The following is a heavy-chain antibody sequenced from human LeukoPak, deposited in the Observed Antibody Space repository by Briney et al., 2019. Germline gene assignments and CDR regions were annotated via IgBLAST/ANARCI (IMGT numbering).Heavy chain of an antibody. J-gene: IGHJ4*02. CDR1: GGSISSYY. CDR2: IYYSGST. D-gene: IGHD2-2*01. Sequence: PSETLSLTCTVSGGSISSYYWSWIRQPPGKGLEWIGYIYYSGSTNYNPSLKSRVTISVDTSKNQCSLKLSSVTAAATAVYYCARGSIVVVPAAIMPYFDYWGQGTLVTVSA. V-gene: IGHV4-59*01. CDR3: ARGSIVVVPAAIMPYFDY.